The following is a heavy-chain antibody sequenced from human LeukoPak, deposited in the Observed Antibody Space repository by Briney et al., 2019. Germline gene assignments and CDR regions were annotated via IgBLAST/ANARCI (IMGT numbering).Heavy chain of an antibody. J-gene: IGHJ4*02. V-gene: IGHV3-23*01. Sequence: PGGSLRLSCAASGFTFGNYAMTWVRQAPGKGLEWVSAISADGSDTKYADSVKGRSTISRDNSKNTLFLQMNSLRVKDTAVYYCTKDWSADYWGQGTLVTVSS. CDR2: ISADGSDT. CDR3: TKDWSADY. CDR1: GFTFGNYA.